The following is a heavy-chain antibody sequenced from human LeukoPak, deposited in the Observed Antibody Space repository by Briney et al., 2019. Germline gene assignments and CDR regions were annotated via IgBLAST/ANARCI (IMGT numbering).Heavy chain of an antibody. CDR3: ARGHCTSGSCSRWFDP. V-gene: IGHV4-39*07. Sequence: SETLSLTCAVSGGSMSSSSYYWGWIRQPPGKGLEWIGSIYYSGSTYYNPSLKSRVTTSVDTSKNQFSLKLSSVTVADTAVYYCARGHCTSGSCSRWFDPWGQGTLVTVSS. CDR2: IYYSGST. J-gene: IGHJ5*02. D-gene: IGHD2-15*01. CDR1: GGSMSSSSYY.